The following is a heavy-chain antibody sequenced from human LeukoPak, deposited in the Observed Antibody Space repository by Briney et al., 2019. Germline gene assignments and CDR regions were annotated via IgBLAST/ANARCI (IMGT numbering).Heavy chain of an antibody. V-gene: IGHV1-46*01. CDR1: GGTFSSYA. Sequence: ASVKVSCKASGGTFSSYAISWVRQAPGQGLEWMGIINPGGGSTSYAQKFQGRVTMTRDTSTSTVYMELSSLRSEDTAVYYCAREQLANWFDPWGQGTLVTVSS. J-gene: IGHJ5*02. CDR2: INPGGGST. CDR3: AREQLANWFDP. D-gene: IGHD6-6*01.